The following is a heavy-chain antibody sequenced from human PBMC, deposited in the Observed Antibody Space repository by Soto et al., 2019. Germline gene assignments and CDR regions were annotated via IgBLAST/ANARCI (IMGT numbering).Heavy chain of an antibody. D-gene: IGHD3-9*01. CDR2: INVANGNT. J-gene: IGHJ4*02. V-gene: IGHV1-3*01. CDR1: GYTFIRSA. Sequence: ASVKVSCKASGYTFIRSAMHWVRQAPGQRLEWMGWINVANGNTKYSQKFQGRFTMSRDDSINTLYLQMNSLQTEDTAVYYCTTSLRHFDWANLDYWGQGTLVTVSS. CDR3: TTSLRHFDWANLDY.